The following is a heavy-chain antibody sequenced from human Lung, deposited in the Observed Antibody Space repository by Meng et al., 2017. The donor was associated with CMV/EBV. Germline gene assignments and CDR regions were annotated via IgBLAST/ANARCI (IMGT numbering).Heavy chain of an antibody. J-gene: IGHJ6*02. D-gene: IGHD3/OR15-3a*01. Sequence: SVXVSXXASGYTFTGYNIHWVRQAPGQGLEWMGWINPNTGDTNYAQKFQGRVTLTGDTSISTAYMELSRLKSDDTAVFFCARLFHTSLGTNYYYGMDVWGQGTXVTVAS. CDR3: ARLFHTSLGTNYYYGMDV. CDR1: GYTFTGYN. V-gene: IGHV1-2*02. CDR2: INPNTGDT.